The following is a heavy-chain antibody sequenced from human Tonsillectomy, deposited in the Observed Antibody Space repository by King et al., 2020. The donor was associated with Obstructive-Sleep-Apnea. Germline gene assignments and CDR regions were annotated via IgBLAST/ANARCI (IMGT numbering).Heavy chain of an antibody. J-gene: IGHJ5*02. CDR3: SRVSRYYYDSSGTDLHNWFDP. CDR1: GCSISSGVYY. Sequence: QLQESGPGLVKPSQTLSLTCTVSGCSISSGVYYWSWIRHHPGKGLEWIGYIYYSGSTYYNPSLNSRVTISVDTSKNQFSLKLSSVTAADTAVYYFSRVSRYYYDSSGTDLHNWFDPWGQGTLVTVSS. D-gene: IGHD3-22*01. CDR2: IYYSGST. V-gene: IGHV4-31*03.